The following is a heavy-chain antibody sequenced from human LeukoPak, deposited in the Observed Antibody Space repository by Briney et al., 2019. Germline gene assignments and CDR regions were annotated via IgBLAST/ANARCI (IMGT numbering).Heavy chain of an antibody. CDR2: INPNSGGT. Sequence: GASVKVSCKASGYTFTGYYMHWVRQAPGQGLEWMGWINPNSGGTKYAQKFQGRVTMDRDTSISTAYMELSRLRSDDTAVYYCARGNMVRGLHIPYADYYYYYYMDVWGKGTTVTISS. D-gene: IGHD3-10*01. CDR3: ARGNMVRGLHIPYADYYYYYYMDV. J-gene: IGHJ6*03. CDR1: GYTFTGYY. V-gene: IGHV1-2*02.